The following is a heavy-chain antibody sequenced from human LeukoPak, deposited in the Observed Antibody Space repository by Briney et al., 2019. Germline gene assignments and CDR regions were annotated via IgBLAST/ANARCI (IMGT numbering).Heavy chain of an antibody. J-gene: IGHJ5*02. CDR3: ARDNSVGETAWWFDP. CDR1: GFTVSSNY. Sequence: GGSLRLSCAASGFTVSSNYMSWVRQAPGEGLEWVSVIYSGGSIYYADSVKGRFTISRDNSKNTLYLQMNSLRAEDTAVYYCARDNSVGETAWWFDPWGQGTLVTVSS. CDR2: IYSGGSI. V-gene: IGHV3-66*01. D-gene: IGHD1-26*01.